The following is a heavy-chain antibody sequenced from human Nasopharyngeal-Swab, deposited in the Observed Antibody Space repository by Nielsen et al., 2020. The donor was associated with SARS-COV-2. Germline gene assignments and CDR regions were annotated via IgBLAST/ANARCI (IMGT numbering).Heavy chain of an antibody. D-gene: IGHD2-2*02. CDR2: MYHTGST. CDR3: ARLYTSPRRFEP. J-gene: IGHJ5*02. Sequence: QTLSLTCAVSGDSITSGYFWGLRRPPPGKGLEWIGSMYHTGSTYYTPSLKGRVTISIDTSKNQFYLKLSTLTAADTAVYYCARLYTSPRRFEPWGQGTLVTVSP. V-gene: IGHV4-38-2*01. CDR1: GDSITSGYF.